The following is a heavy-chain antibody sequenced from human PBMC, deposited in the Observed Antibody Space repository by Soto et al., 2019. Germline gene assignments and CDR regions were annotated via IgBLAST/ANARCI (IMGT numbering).Heavy chain of an antibody. CDR1: GFSFSSYA. J-gene: IGHJ4*02. D-gene: IGHD6-13*01. Sequence: EAQLLESGGSLVQPGGSLRLSCAASGFSFSSYAMNWVRQAPGKGLEWASIISGAGDRTYYADSVKGRLTFSRDNSKNILYLQMNSLRAEDTAVYHCAKATRGPLSSRSSDANHFGSWGQGTLVTVSS. CDR2: ISGAGDRT. CDR3: AKATRGPLSSRSSDANHFGS. V-gene: IGHV3-23*01.